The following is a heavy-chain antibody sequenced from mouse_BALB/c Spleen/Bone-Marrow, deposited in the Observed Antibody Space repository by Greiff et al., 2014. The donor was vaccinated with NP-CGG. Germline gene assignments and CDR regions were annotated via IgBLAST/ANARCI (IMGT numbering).Heavy chain of an antibody. J-gene: IGHJ2*01. D-gene: IGHD2-4*01. CDR3: ARQTYYDYDGYFDY. CDR2: ISSGGSYT. Sequence: EVKLVESGGDLVKPGGSLELSCAASGFTFSSYGMSWVRQTPDKRLEWVATISSGGSYTYYPDSVKGRFTISRGNAKNTLYLQMSSLKSEDTAMYYCARQTYYDYDGYFDYWGQGTTLTVSS. CDR1: GFTFSSYG. V-gene: IGHV5-6*02.